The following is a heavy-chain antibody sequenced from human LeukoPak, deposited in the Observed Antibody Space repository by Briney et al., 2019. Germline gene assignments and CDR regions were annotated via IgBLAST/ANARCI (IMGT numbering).Heavy chain of an antibody. Sequence: GGSLRLSRAASGFTFSSYSMNWVRQAPGKGLEWVSSISSSSSYIYYADSVKGRFTISRDNAKNSLYLQMNSLRAEDTAVYYCARGPGAAFDYWGQGTLVTVSS. V-gene: IGHV3-21*06. CDR1: GFTFSSYS. D-gene: IGHD6-25*01. CDR3: ARGPGAAFDY. CDR2: ISSSSSYI. J-gene: IGHJ4*02.